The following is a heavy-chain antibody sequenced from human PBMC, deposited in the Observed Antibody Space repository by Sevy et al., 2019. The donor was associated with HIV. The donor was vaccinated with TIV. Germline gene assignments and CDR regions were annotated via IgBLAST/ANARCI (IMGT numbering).Heavy chain of an antibody. V-gene: IGHV3-23*01. J-gene: IGHJ4*02. CDR2: ISGSGGST. Sequence: GGSLRLSCAASGFIFNSYALSWVRQAPGKGLEWVSSISGSGGSTYYADSVKGRFTISRYNFKNMLDLHMNSLGVEDTAVYYCAKGYGSGSPPDYWGQGILVTVSS. CDR1: GFIFNSYA. D-gene: IGHD3-10*01. CDR3: AKGYGSGSPPDY.